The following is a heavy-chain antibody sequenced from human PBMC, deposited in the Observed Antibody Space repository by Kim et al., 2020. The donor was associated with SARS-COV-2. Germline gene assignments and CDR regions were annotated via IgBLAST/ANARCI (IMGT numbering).Heavy chain of an antibody. Sequence: SETLSLTCTVSGGSISSYYWSWIRQPPGKGLEWIGYIYYSGSTNYNPSLKSRVTISVDTSKNQFSLKLSSVTAADTAVYYCARDRVIAAAGTTYCYYYGMDVWGEGTTVTVSS. CDR3: ARDRVIAAAGTTYCYYYGMDV. CDR2: IYYSGST. D-gene: IGHD6-13*01. CDR1: GGSISSYY. J-gene: IGHJ6*04. V-gene: IGHV4-59*01.